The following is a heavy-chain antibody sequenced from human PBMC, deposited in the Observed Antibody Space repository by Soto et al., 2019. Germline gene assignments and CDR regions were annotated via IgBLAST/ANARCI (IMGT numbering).Heavy chain of an antibody. D-gene: IGHD5-12*01. J-gene: IGHJ3*02. CDR2: ISAYNGNT. Sequence: ASVKVSCKASGYTFTSYGISWVRQAPGQGLEWMGWISAYNGNTNYAQKLQGRVNMTTDTSTSTAYMELRSLRSDDTAVYYCAKHDGGYDRTDAFDIWGQGTMVTVSS. V-gene: IGHV1-18*01. CDR3: AKHDGGYDRTDAFDI. CDR1: GYTFTSYG.